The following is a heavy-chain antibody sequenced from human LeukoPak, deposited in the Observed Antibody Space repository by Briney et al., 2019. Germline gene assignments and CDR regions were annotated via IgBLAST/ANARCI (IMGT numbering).Heavy chain of an antibody. D-gene: IGHD3-22*01. V-gene: IGHV3-21*01. J-gene: IGHJ4*02. Sequence: PGGSLRLSCAASGFTFNTYSMNWVRQAPGKGLEWVSSISSSSSYIYYADSLKGRFTISRDNAKNSLYLQMNNLRAEDTAVYYCARGGYDSSGTFDYWGQGTLVTVSS. CDR2: ISSSSSYI. CDR1: GFTFNTYS. CDR3: ARGGYDSSGTFDY.